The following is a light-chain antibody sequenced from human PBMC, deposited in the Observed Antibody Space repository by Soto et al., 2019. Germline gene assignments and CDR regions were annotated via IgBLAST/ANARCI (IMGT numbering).Light chain of an antibody. CDR1: HSVSNK. Sequence: EIVMTQSPVTLSVSPGERATLSCRASHSVSNKLAWYHQKPGQAPRLLICYASTRAIGVPTRFSGSGSGTDFTLAINSLPSEDFATYYCQQYNYWPRACGQRTKV. CDR3: QQYNYWPRA. CDR2: YAS. J-gene: IGKJ1*01. V-gene: IGKV3-15*01.